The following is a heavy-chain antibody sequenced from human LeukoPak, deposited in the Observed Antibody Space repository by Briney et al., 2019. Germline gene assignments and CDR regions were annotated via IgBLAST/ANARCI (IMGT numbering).Heavy chain of an antibody. Sequence: GGSLRLSCVASGFSFSSDGMSWVRQAPGRGLEWVSGILGGAGSTYYADSVKGRFTISRDNSKNTLYLQMNSLRAEDTAVYYCAKDRLRRIVGASFDYWGQGTLVTVSS. CDR2: ILGGAGST. CDR3: AKDRLRRIVGASFDY. V-gene: IGHV3-23*01. D-gene: IGHD1-26*01. CDR1: GFSFSSDG. J-gene: IGHJ4*02.